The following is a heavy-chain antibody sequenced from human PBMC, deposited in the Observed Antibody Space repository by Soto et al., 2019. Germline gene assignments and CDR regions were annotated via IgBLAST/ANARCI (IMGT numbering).Heavy chain of an antibody. CDR2: IYYSGST. V-gene: IGHV4-39*01. D-gene: IGHD3-10*01. J-gene: IGHJ6*02. CDR1: GGSISSSSYY. CDR3: VRQGIGVLHGLVDV. Sequence: PSETLSLTCTVSGGSISSSSYYWGWIRQPPGKGLEWIGSIYYSGSTYYNPSLKSRVTISVDTSMKQFSLRLSSVTAADTAVYYCVRQGIGVLHGLVDVWGQGTTVTVSS.